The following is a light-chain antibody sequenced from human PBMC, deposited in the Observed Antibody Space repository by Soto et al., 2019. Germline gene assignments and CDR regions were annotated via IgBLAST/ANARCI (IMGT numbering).Light chain of an antibody. CDR3: MLTLQAPYD. CDR1: QSLLNSDGNNY. V-gene: IGKV2-28*01. Sequence: DFVMTQSPLSLIVTPGEPASISCRASQSLLNSDGNNYLDWYLQKPGQAPQLLIFLGTNRASGLPDRFSGSGSGTDFTLKISRVEAEDVGVYYCMLTLQAPYDFGQGTKLEIK. J-gene: IGKJ2*01. CDR2: LGT.